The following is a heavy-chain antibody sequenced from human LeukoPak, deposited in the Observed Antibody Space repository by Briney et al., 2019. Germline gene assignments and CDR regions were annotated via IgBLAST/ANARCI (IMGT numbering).Heavy chain of an antibody. V-gene: IGHV3-9*01. J-gene: IGHJ5*02. CDR2: ISWNSGII. CDR3: TGKRFDP. Sequence: GGSLRLSCTASGFTFDDYAMHWVRQAPGKGLEWVSGISWNSGIIGSADSVKGRFTISRDNAKNSLYLQMNSLRAEDTAVHYCTGKRFDPWGQGTLVIVSS. CDR1: GFTFDDYA. D-gene: IGHD5-24*01.